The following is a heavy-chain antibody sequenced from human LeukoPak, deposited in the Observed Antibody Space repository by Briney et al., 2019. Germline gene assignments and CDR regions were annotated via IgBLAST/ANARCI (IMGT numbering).Heavy chain of an antibody. CDR1: GFTFSSHA. D-gene: IGHD2-2*01. CDR3: ANEVRPNDY. Sequence: GGSLRLSCGASGFTFSSHAMTWVRQAPGRGLEWVSAISISGDTTYYADAVKGRFTISRDNSKNTVYLQMNSLRAEDTAVYYCANEVRPNDYWGQGTLVTVSS. J-gene: IGHJ4*02. CDR2: ISISGDTT. V-gene: IGHV3-23*01.